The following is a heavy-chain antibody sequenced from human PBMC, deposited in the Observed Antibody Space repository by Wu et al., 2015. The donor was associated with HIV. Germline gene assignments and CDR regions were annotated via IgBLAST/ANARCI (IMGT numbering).Heavy chain of an antibody. CDR2: ISAYNGYT. J-gene: IGHJ6*03. V-gene: IGHV1-18*01. Sequence: QVQLVQSGAEVKKPGASVKVSCKASGYIFTDYGISWVRQAPGQGLEWMGWISAYNGYTNYAQKFQGRVTMTRDTSISTAYMELSRLRSDDTAVYYCARVGWLVLRDYYYMDVWGKGTTVTVSS. CDR3: ARVGWLVLRDYYYMDV. CDR1: GYIFTDYG. D-gene: IGHD6-19*01.